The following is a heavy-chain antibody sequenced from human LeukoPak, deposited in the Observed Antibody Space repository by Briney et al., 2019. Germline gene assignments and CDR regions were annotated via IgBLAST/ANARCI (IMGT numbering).Heavy chain of an antibody. Sequence: GGSLRLSCAASGFTFSSYGMHWVRQGPGQGLGGGAVIWYDGSNKYYAHSVKGRFTISRDTSKNTLYLRMNSLRAEATPVYYCARDLVDYWGQGTLVTVSS. CDR2: IWYDGSNK. CDR3: ARDLVDY. CDR1: GFTFSSYG. V-gene: IGHV3-33*01. D-gene: IGHD3-16*01. J-gene: IGHJ4*02.